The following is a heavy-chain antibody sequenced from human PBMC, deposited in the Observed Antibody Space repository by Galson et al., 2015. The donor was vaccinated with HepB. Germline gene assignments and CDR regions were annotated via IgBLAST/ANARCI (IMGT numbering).Heavy chain of an antibody. V-gene: IGHV3-23*01. CDR1: GFSFSRYA. D-gene: IGHD2/OR15-2a*01. J-gene: IGHJ6*02. Sequence: SLRLSCAASGFSFSRYAMSWVRQAPGKGLEWVSGISGSGGSTYYADSVRGRLTISRDNSKNTLYAQMNSLRAEDTAVYYCAKSISLAFGYYYYGMDVWGQGTTVTVSS. CDR2: ISGSGGST. CDR3: AKSISLAFGYYYYGMDV.